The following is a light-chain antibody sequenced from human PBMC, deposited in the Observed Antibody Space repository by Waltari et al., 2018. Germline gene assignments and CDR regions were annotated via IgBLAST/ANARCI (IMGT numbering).Light chain of an antibody. CDR1: TSDLGGYNY. CDR2: DVN. Sequence: QSALTQPASVSGSPGQSITISCTGTTSDLGGYNYVSWYQQHPGKAPKLLIYDVNSPPSGVSNRFSGSKSGNTASLIISGLQAEDEADYYCCSFTSSSTWVFGGGTKLTVL. V-gene: IGLV2-14*01. J-gene: IGLJ3*02. CDR3: CSFTSSSTWV.